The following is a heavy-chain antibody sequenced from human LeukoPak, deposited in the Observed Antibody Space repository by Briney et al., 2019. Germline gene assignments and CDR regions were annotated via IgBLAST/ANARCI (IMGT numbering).Heavy chain of an antibody. D-gene: IGHD6-19*01. CDR2: IIPDGDT. CDR1: GGSFGGFY. Sequence: PSETLSLTCAVYGGSFGGFYWSWIRQSPVKGLEWIGEIIPDGDTTYNPSLESRVTISADKSKNQFSLRVYSLTAADTAVYYCARGGGGGRSAFEFWGQGTQVTVSS. J-gene: IGHJ4*02. CDR3: ARGGGGGRSAFEF. V-gene: IGHV4-34*01.